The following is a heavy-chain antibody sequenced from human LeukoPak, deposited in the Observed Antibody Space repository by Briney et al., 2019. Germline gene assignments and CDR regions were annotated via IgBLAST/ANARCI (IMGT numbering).Heavy chain of an antibody. CDR1: GYTFTSYG. D-gene: IGHD4-11*01. Sequence: ASVKVSCKASGYTFTSYGISWVRQAPGQGLEWMGLISAYNGNTNYAQKLQGRVTMSTDTSTSTTYMELRSLRSDDTAVYYCARDALLTTGPDYWGQGTLVTVSS. J-gene: IGHJ4*02. CDR3: ARDALLTTGPDY. CDR2: ISAYNGNT. V-gene: IGHV1-18*01.